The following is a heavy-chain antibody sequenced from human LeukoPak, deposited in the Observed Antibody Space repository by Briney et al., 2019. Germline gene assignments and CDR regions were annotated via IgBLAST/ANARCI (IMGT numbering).Heavy chain of an antibody. CDR1: GGSISSSSYY. CDR2: IYYSGST. CDR3: AKHLIYYDSGAYPGDY. Sequence: SETLSLTCTVSGGSISSSSYYWGWIRQPPGMGLEWIGSIYYSGSTYYNPSLKSRVTISVDTSKNQFSLNLSSVTAADTVVYYCAKHLIYYDSGAYPGDYWGQGTLVTVSS. V-gene: IGHV4-39*01. J-gene: IGHJ4*02. D-gene: IGHD3-22*01.